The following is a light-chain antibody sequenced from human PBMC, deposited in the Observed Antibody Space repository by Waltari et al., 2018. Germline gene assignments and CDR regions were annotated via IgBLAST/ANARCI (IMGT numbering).Light chain of an antibody. V-gene: IGLV3-1*01. CDR3: QAGDGTTVV. CDR2: QDT. Sequence: SYELTQSPSVSVSPGQSATITCSGDILGEKYVCWYQQEPGQSPVLVMYQDTKRPSGIPERYFGSNSGNTATLTISGTQTMDEADDYCQAGDGTTVVFGGWTKLTVL. J-gene: IGLJ2*01. CDR1: ILGEKY.